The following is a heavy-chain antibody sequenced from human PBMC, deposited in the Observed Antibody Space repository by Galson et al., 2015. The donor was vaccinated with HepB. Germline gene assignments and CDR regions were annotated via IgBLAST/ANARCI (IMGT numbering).Heavy chain of an antibody. CDR1: GFIISMHW. CDR2: IKEDGSEE. Sequence: SLRLSCAASGFIISMHWMTWVRLPPGKGLEWVANIKEDGSEESYVDSVKGRFTISRDNSKNTVFLQMNSLRADDTAIYFCAKVFPEKTDGWYRQALYYFDSWGHGTRVTVSS. CDR3: AKVFPEKTDGWYRQALYYFDS. D-gene: IGHD6-19*01. J-gene: IGHJ4*01. V-gene: IGHV3-7*05.